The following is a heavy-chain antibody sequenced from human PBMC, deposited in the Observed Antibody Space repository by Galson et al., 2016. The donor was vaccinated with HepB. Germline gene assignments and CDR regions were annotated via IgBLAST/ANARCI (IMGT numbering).Heavy chain of an antibody. Sequence: SLRLSCAASGFTFSSYAISWVRQAPGKGLEWVSAISGSGSSTSYADSVKGRFTTSRDNSKNTLYLQMNSLRAEDTAVYYCAKDFFSGSYYLDYLNAFDIWGQGTMVTVSS. CDR3: AKDFFSGSYYLDYLNAFDI. J-gene: IGHJ3*02. CDR1: GFTFSSYA. CDR2: ISGSGSST. D-gene: IGHD1-26*01. V-gene: IGHV3-23*01.